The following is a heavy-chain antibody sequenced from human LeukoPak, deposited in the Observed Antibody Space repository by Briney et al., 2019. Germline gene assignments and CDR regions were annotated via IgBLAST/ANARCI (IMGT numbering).Heavy chain of an antibody. CDR3: ARVSSGSYFGYYYYMDV. J-gene: IGHJ6*03. D-gene: IGHD1-26*01. Sequence: PGGSLRLSCAASGFTFRNYWMHWVRQAPGKGLVWVSRINSDGSSTSYADSVKGRFTISRDNAKNTLYLQINSLRAEDTAVYYCARVSSGSYFGYYYYMDVGGKGTTVTVSS. V-gene: IGHV3-74*01. CDR2: INSDGSST. CDR1: GFTFRNYW.